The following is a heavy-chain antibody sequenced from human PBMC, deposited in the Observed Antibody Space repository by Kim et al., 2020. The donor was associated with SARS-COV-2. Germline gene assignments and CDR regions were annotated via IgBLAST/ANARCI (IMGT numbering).Heavy chain of an antibody. Sequence: SETLSLTCTVSGGSISSGGYYWSWIRQHPGKGLEWIGYIYYSGSTYYNPSLKSRVTISVDTSKNQFSLKLSSVTAADTAVYYCAREPRYIVVVPAAIMYAFDIWGQGTMVTVSS. CDR1: GGSISSGGYY. V-gene: IGHV4-31*03. CDR3: AREPRYIVVVPAAIMYAFDI. CDR2: IYYSGST. D-gene: IGHD2-2*01. J-gene: IGHJ3*02.